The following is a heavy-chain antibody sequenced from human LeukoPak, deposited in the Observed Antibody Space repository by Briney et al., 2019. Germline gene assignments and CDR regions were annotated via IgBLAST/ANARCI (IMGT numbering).Heavy chain of an antibody. D-gene: IGHD6-13*01. CDR3: AKVHLGGYSSSYYDLSYFDY. V-gene: IGHV3-23*01. Sequence: PGGSLRLSCVASGFTFSSYAMSWVRQAPGKGLEWVSGISGSGTSTYYADSVKGRFAISRDNSKNTLYLQMNSLRAEDTAVYYCAKVHLGGYSSSYYDLSYFDYWGQGTLVTVSS. CDR1: GFTFSSYA. J-gene: IGHJ4*02. CDR2: ISGSGTST.